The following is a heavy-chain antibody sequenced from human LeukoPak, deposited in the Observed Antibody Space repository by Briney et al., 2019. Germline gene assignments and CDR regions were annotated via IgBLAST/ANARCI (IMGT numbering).Heavy chain of an antibody. CDR2: IYYSGGT. D-gene: IGHD4-17*01. J-gene: IGHJ6*03. CDR1: GGSISSYY. CDR3: ARANGDLPYYYYYYMDV. V-gene: IGHV4-59*01. Sequence: PSETLSLTCTVSGGSISSYYWSWIRQPPGKGLEWIGYIYYSGGTNYNPSLKSRVTISVDTSKTQFSLELSSVTAADTAVYYCARANGDLPYYYYYYMDVWGKGTTVTISS.